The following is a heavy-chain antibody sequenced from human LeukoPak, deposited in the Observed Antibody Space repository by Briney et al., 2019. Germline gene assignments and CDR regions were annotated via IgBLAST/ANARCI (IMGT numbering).Heavy chain of an antibody. CDR1: GGSFSGYY. V-gene: IGHV4-34*01. D-gene: IGHD1-1*01. CDR3: ARDSAGTYNEPKYFDY. Sequence: SETLSLTCAVYGGSFSGYYWIWIRQPPGKGLEWIGEINHSGSTNYNPSLKSRVTISVDTSKNQFSLKLTSVTAADTAVYYCARDSAGTYNEPKYFDYWGQGTLVTVSS. CDR2: INHSGST. J-gene: IGHJ4*02.